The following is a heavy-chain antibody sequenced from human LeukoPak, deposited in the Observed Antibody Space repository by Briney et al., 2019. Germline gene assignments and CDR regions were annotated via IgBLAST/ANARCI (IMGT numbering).Heavy chain of an antibody. CDR1: GGSISSSSYY. J-gene: IGHJ4*02. D-gene: IGHD1-1*01. CDR2: IYYSGST. CDR3: ASLYNWNGRGLDY. V-gene: IGHV4-39*01. Sequence: PSETLSLTCTVSGGSISSSSYYWGWIRQPPGKGLEWIGTIYYSGSTYYNPSLKSRVTISVDTSKNQFSLKLSSVTTADTAVYYCASLYNWNGRGLDYWGQGTLVTVSS.